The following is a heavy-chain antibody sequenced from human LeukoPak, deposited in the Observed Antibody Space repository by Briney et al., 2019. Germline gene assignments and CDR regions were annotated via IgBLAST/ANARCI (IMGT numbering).Heavy chain of an antibody. Sequence: SETLSLTCTVSGGSISSYYWSWIRQPPGKGLEWIGYIYTSGSTNYNPSLKSRVTISADTSKNQFSLKLSSVTAADTAVYYCARRKIRYNWFDPWGQGTLVTVSS. V-gene: IGHV4-4*09. CDR2: IYTSGST. D-gene: IGHD1-14*01. CDR1: GGSISSYY. CDR3: ARRKIRYNWFDP. J-gene: IGHJ5*02.